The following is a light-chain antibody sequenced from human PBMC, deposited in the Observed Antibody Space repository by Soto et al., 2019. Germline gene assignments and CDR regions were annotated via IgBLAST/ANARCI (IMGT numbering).Light chain of an antibody. V-gene: IGLV2-14*01. CDR3: SSYTSSGTLVV. CDR1: SSDVGGYNY. CDR2: DVS. Sequence: QSALTQPASVSGSPGQSITISCTGTSSDVGGYNYVSWYQQHPGKAPNLMIYDVSNRPSEVSNRFSGSKSGNTASLTISGLQAEDEADYYCSSYTSSGTLVVFGGGTKLTVL. J-gene: IGLJ2*01.